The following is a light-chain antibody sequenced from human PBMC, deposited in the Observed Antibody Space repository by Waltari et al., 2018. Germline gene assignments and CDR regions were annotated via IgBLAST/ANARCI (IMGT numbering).Light chain of an antibody. CDR3: QHYDNLPYT. CDR1: QDISNY. Sequence: IQMTQSPSSLSASVGDRVTITCQASQDISNYLNWYQQKPGKAPKLLSYDASNLETGVPSRFRGSGSGTEFTCTISSLQPEDIATYYGQHYDNLPYTFGQGTKLEIK. V-gene: IGKV1-33*01. CDR2: DAS. J-gene: IGKJ2*01.